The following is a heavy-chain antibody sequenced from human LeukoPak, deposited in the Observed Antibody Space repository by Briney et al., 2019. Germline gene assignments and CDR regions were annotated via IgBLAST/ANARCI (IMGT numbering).Heavy chain of an antibody. CDR1: GYKFTSYW. V-gene: IGHV5-51*01. Sequence: GESLKISCKGSGYKFTSYWIAWVRQMPGKGLEWMGGIHPDDSDTRYSPSFQGQVTISADKSISTAYLQWSSLKASDTAMYYCARHSQVFDIWGQGTMVTVSS. CDR2: IHPDDSDT. J-gene: IGHJ3*02. CDR3: ARHSQVFDI.